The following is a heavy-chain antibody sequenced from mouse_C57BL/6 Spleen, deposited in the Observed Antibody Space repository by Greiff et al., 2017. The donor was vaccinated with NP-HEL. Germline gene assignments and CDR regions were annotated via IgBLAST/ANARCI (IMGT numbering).Heavy chain of an antibody. D-gene: IGHD1-1*01. J-gene: IGHJ2*01. CDR1: GYSFTGYY. CDR3: ARGITTVVADYYFDY. Sequence: EVQLQQSGPELVKPGASVKISCKASGYSFTGYYMHWVKQSHGNILDWIGYIYPYNGVSSYNQKFKGKATLTVDKSSSTASMELRSLTSEDSAVYYCARGITTVVADYYFDYWGQGTTLTVSS. V-gene: IGHV1-31*01. CDR2: IYPYNGVS.